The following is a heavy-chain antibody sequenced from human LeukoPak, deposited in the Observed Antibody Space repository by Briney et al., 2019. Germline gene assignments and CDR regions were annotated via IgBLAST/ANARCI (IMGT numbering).Heavy chain of an antibody. V-gene: IGHV5-51*01. CDR1: GYSFTSYW. Sequence: GESLKISCKGSGYSFTSYWIGWVRQMPGKGLEWMGIIYPGDSDTRYSPSFQGQVTISADKSLNTAYLQWSNLKASDSAMYYCASGDDYGDPNFDYWGQGTLVTVSS. J-gene: IGHJ4*02. CDR2: IYPGDSDT. CDR3: ASGDDYGDPNFDY. D-gene: IGHD4/OR15-4a*01.